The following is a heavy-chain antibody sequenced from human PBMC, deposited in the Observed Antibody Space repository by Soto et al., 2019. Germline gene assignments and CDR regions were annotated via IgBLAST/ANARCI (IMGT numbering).Heavy chain of an antibody. V-gene: IGHV3-33*01. Sequence: QVQLVESGGGVVQPGRSLRLSCVASGFNLRSYGMHWFRQAPGKGQEWVAVIWYDGSNEKYADSVKGRFTISRDDSRNTLYLQMNSLRAEDTAVYYCARVYANWEWELPGFWGQGTRVTVSS. CDR1: GFNLRSYG. CDR3: ARVYANWEWELPGF. D-gene: IGHD7-27*01. CDR2: IWYDGSNE. J-gene: IGHJ4*02.